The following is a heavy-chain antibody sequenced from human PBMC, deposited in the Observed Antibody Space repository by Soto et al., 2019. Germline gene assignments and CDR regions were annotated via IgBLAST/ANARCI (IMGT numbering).Heavy chain of an antibody. Sequence: ASVKVSCKASGYTFTGYYMHWVRQAPGQGLEWMGWINPNSGGTNYAQKFQGWVTMTRDTSISTAYMELSRLRSDDTAVYYCARDRLYCISTSCGFDPWGQGTLVTVSS. J-gene: IGHJ5*02. D-gene: IGHD2-2*01. CDR2: INPNSGGT. V-gene: IGHV1-2*04. CDR1: GYTFTGYY. CDR3: ARDRLYCISTSCGFDP.